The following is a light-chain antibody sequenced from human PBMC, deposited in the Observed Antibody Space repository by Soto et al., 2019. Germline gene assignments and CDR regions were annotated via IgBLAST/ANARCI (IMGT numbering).Light chain of an antibody. V-gene: IGKV3-11*01. CDR1: ESVDIY. CDR3: EQRRNRPPLP. Sequence: ETVLTQSPATLSLSPGETATLSCRASESVDIYLAWYQQKPGQAPRLLIYHASNRATGIPAKFSGSGAGTDFTRTISSLEPEDSAVYYCEQRRNRPPLPFGGGTRVEI. CDR2: HAS. J-gene: IGKJ4*01.